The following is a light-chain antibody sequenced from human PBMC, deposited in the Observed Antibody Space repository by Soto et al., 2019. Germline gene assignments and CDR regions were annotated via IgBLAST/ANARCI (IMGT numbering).Light chain of an antibody. CDR1: QAIRND. J-gene: IGKJ1*01. Sequence: DIQMTQSPSSLSASVGDRVIITCRARQAIRNDLGWYYQKPGKAPKRLIYAASSLQSGVPSRFSGSGSGTEFTLTISILQPEDFATYYCVQHNSYPWTFGQGTKVEIK. V-gene: IGKV1-17*01. CDR3: VQHNSYPWT. CDR2: AAS.